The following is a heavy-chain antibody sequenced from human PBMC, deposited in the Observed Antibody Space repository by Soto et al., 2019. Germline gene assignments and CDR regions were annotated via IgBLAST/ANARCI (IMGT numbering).Heavy chain of an antibody. CDR1: GYTFTSYY. CDR3: ARTGSGSTYSYYHGMDV. Sequence: ASVKVSCKASGYTFTSYYIHWVRQAPGQGLEWMGIINPSGGSTTYAQKFQDRVIMTRDTSTSTVYMELSSLSSEDTAVYYCARTGSGSTYSYYHGMDVWGQGTTVTVS. J-gene: IGHJ6*02. D-gene: IGHD2-15*01. V-gene: IGHV1-46*01. CDR2: INPSGGST.